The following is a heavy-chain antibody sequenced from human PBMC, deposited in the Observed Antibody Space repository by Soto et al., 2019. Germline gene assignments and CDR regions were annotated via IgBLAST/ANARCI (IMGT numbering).Heavy chain of an antibody. D-gene: IGHD2-21*02. CDR2: IYYSGST. V-gene: IGHV4-31*03. J-gene: IGHJ5*02. CDR3: ARADMVVTASRYNWFDP. CDR1: GGSISSAGYY. Sequence: PSETLSLTCTVSGGSISSAGYYWSWIRQHPGKGLEWIGYIYYSGSTYYNPSLKSRVTISVDTSKNQFSLKLSSVTAADTAVYYCARADMVVTASRYNWFDPWGQGALVTVS.